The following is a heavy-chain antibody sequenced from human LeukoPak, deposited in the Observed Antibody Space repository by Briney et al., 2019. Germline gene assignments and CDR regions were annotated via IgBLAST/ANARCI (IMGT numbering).Heavy chain of an antibody. CDR3: AREYYDFWSGSVDAFDI. CDR2: IYYSGST. D-gene: IGHD3-3*01. J-gene: IGHJ3*02. CDR1: GGSISSYY. Sequence: SETLSLTCTVSGGSISSYYWSWIRQPPGKGLEWIGYIYYSGSTNYNPSLKSRVTISVDTSKNQFSLKLSSVTAADTAVYYCAREYYDFWSGSVDAFDIWGQGTMVTVSS. V-gene: IGHV4-59*12.